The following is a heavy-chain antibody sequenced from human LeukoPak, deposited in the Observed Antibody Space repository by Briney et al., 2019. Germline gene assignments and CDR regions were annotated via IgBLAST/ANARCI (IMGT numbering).Heavy chain of an antibody. CDR3: ASPTSGQSFDI. CDR1: GFTFSPYS. V-gene: IGHV3-21*01. D-gene: IGHD6-19*01. Sequence: GGSLRLSCAASGFTFSPYSMNWVRQAPGKGLEWVSSISSSSTYIYYADSVKGRFTISRDNAKNSLYLQMNSLRAEDTAVYYCASPTSGQSFDIWGQGTMVTVSS. J-gene: IGHJ3*02. CDR2: ISSSSTYI.